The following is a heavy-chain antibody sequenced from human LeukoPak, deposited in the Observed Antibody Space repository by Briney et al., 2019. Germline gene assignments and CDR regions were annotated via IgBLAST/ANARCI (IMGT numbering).Heavy chain of an antibody. CDR3: ARDGSGSYYSG. CDR1: GFTVSSNY. CDR2: IYSGGST. D-gene: IGHD3-10*01. V-gene: IGHV3-66*01. Sequence: PGGSLRLSCAASGFTVSSNYMSWVRQAPGKGLEWVSVIYSGGSTYYADSVKGRFTISRDNSKNTLYLQMNSLRAEDTAVYYCARDGSGSYYSGWGQGTQVTVSS. J-gene: IGHJ4*02.